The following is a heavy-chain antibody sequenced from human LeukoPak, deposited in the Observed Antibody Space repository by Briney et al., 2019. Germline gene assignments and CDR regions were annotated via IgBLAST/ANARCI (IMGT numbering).Heavy chain of an antibody. Sequence: PGGSLRLSCAASGFTFSRYWMHWVRQAPGKGLVWVSRINSDGSSTSYADTVKGRFTISRDNAKNSLYLQMNSLRAEDTAVYYCAKVLEQLVPDYWGQGTLVTVSS. CDR1: GFTFSRYW. D-gene: IGHD6-6*01. CDR3: AKVLEQLVPDY. V-gene: IGHV3-74*01. J-gene: IGHJ4*02. CDR2: INSDGSST.